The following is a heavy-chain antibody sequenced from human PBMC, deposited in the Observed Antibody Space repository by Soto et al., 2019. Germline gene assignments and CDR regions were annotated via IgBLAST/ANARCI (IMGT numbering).Heavy chain of an antibody. J-gene: IGHJ6*03. CDR2: IIPILGIA. Sequence: QVQLVQSGAEVKKPGSSVKVSCKASGGTFSSYTISWVRQAPGQGLEWMGRIIPILGIANYAQKFQGRVTVPADKSTSTAYMELSSLRSEDTAVYYCARYPPDYYGSGSSTNYYYYYMDVWGKGTTVTVSS. CDR1: GGTFSSYT. V-gene: IGHV1-69*02. CDR3: ARYPPDYYGSGSSTNYYYYYMDV. D-gene: IGHD3-10*01.